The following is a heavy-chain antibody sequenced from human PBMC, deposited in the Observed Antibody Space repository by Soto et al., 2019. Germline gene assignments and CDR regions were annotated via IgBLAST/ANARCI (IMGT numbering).Heavy chain of an antibody. D-gene: IGHD4-17*01. V-gene: IGHV4-61*01. CDR3: AGYGDYPGRFDS. Sequence: QVQLMESGPGLVKPSETLSLTCTVSGGSVNSGSYYWTWIRQPPGKGLEWIGDVYDRGSTNYNPSLKSRVAISLGTTTTQFFLKLNSATAADTAVYHCAGYGDYPGRFDSWGQGTLVTVSS. CDR2: VYDRGST. CDR1: GGSVNSGSYY. J-gene: IGHJ4*02.